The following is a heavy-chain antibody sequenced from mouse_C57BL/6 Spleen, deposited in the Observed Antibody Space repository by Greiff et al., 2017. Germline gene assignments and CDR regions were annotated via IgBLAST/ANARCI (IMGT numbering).Heavy chain of an antibody. CDR1: GYTFTDYN. Sequence: EVQLVESGPELVKPGASVKMSCKASGYTFTDYNMHWVKQSHGKSLEWIGYINPNNGGTSYNQKFKGKATLTVNKSSSTAYMELRSLTSEDSAVYYCAREGYDGYSFAYWGQGTLVTVSA. J-gene: IGHJ3*01. CDR3: AREGYDGYSFAY. V-gene: IGHV1-22*01. D-gene: IGHD2-3*01. CDR2: INPNNGGT.